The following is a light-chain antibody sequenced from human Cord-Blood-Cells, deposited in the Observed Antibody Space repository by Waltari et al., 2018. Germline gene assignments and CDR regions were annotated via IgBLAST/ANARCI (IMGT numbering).Light chain of an antibody. Sequence: QSALTQPASVSGSPGQSITISCTGTSSDVGGYNYVSWYQPHPGKAPKLMIYDVSNRPLGVSNRFSGSKSGNTASLTISGLQAEDEADYYCSSYTSSSTYVFGTGTKVTVL. V-gene: IGLV2-14*01. J-gene: IGLJ1*01. CDR1: SSDVGGYNY. CDR3: SSYTSSSTYV. CDR2: DVS.